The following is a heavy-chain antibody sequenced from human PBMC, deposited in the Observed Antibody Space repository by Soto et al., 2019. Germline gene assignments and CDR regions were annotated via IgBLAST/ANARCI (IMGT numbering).Heavy chain of an antibody. Sequence: QVTLEESGPTRVKPTQTLTLTCTFSGFSLATSGVGVGWVRQPPGKALERLALIYWDDDKRYSPSLRSRLTVTKDTSRNQVVPTMTNMDPVDTATYYCAHRVGLQGNWNGGYFDFWGQGALVTVSS. CDR1: GFSLATSGVG. CDR2: IYWDDDK. V-gene: IGHV2-5*02. D-gene: IGHD1-1*01. CDR3: AHRVGLQGNWNGGYFDF. J-gene: IGHJ4*02.